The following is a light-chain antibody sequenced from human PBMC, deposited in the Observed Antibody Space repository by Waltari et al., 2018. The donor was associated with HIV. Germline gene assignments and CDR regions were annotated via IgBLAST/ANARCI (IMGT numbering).Light chain of an antibody. CDR2: SNN. J-gene: IGLJ2*01. V-gene: IGLV1-44*01. CDR3: AAWDDSLNGVV. Sequence: HSVLTQPPSAAGPPWLRHTISCSGSSAYIGSNTVHWYQQPPGKAPKLLISSNNQRPSGTPDRFSGAKSGTSASLTISGLQSEDEADYYCAAWDDSLNGVVFGGGTKLTVL. CDR1: SAYIGSNT.